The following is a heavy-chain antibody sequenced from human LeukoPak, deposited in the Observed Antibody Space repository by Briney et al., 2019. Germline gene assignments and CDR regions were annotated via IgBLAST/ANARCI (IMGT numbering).Heavy chain of an antibody. CDR2: INWNGGST. J-gene: IGHJ3*02. CDR1: GFTFDDYG. Sequence: GGSLRLSCAASGFTFDDYGMSWVRQAPGKGLEWVSGINWNGGSTGYADSVKGRFTISRDNAKNSLCLQMNSLRAEDTALYYCAVGVVGANAFDIWGQGTMVTVSS. V-gene: IGHV3-20*04. D-gene: IGHD1-26*01. CDR3: AVGVVGANAFDI.